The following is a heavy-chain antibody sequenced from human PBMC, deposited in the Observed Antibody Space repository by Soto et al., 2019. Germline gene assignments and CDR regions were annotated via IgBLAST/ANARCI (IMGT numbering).Heavy chain of an antibody. V-gene: IGHV4-4*02. CDR1: GGSISSSNW. CDR3: ARGGAARPYYYYYYGMDV. J-gene: IGHJ6*02. CDR2: IYHSGST. Sequence: PSETLSLTCAVPGGSISSSNWWSWVRQPPGKGLEWIGEIYHSGSTNYNPSLKSRVTISVDKSKNQFSLKLSSVTAADTAVYYCARGGAARPYYYYYYGMDVWGQGTTVTVSS. D-gene: IGHD6-6*01.